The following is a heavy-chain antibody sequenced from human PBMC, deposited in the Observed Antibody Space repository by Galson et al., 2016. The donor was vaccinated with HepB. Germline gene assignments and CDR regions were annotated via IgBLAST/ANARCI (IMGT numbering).Heavy chain of an antibody. D-gene: IGHD3-22*01. CDR2: NFYSGNT. Sequence: TLSLTCTVSGGSISSGGYYWSWIRQLPGKGLEWIGYNFYSGNTYYNPSLESRVTISVDTSENQFSLRLSSVTAADTAVYYCARADESSGYYPYWFDPWGQGTLVTVSS. J-gene: IGHJ5*02. CDR1: GGSISSGGYY. V-gene: IGHV4-31*03. CDR3: ARADESSGYYPYWFDP.